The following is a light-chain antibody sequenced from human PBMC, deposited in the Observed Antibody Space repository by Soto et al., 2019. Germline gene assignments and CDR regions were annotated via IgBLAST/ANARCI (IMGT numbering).Light chain of an antibody. J-gene: IGKJ4*01. CDR3: QHRVNGPT. CDR1: QSVSSY. Sequence: IVLTQSAATLSLCPGESATLSCRASQSVSSYFGWYQQKPGQAPRLLISDVSKRATGIPARFSGSGSGTDFTLTISSLEPEDFAVYYCQHRVNGPTFGGGTKVEIK. V-gene: IGKV3-11*01. CDR2: DVS.